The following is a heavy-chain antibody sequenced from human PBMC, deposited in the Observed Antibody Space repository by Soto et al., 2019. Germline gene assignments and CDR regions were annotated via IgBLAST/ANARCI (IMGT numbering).Heavy chain of an antibody. CDR3: ARDYYDSSGNRPTDSSYYDTHA. CDR2: IIPIFGTA. J-gene: IGHJ6*02. V-gene: IGHV1-69*13. Sequence: SVKVSCKASGGTFSSYAISWVRQAPGQGLEWMGGIIPIFGTANYAQRFQGRVTITADESTSTAYMELSSLRSEDTAVYYCARDYYDSSGNRPTDSSYYDTHAWRQGPPVTVSS. D-gene: IGHD3-22*01. CDR1: GGTFSSYA.